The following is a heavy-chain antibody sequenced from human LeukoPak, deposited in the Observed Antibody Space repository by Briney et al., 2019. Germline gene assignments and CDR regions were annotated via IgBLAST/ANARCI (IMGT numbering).Heavy chain of an antibody. V-gene: IGHV3-23*01. D-gene: IGHD3-22*01. J-gene: IGHJ4*02. CDR2: ISGSGDNT. CDR3: AKGSYYDSSGSFYFDY. CDR1: GFIFSNHA. Sequence: GGSLRLSCAASGFIFSNHAMSWVRQAPGKGLEWVSGISGSGDNTYYADSVKGRFTISRDNSKNTLYVQVNSLGTEDTAAYYCAKGSYYDSSGSFYFDYWGQGTLVTVSS.